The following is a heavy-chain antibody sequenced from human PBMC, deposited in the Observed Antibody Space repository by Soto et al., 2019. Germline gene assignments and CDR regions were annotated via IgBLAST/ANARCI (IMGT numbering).Heavy chain of an antibody. V-gene: IGHV4-34*01. D-gene: IGHD6-13*01. CDR2: INHSGST. CDR1: GGSFSGYY. J-gene: IGHJ6*03. CDR3: ARGCIAAAGTYSYYMDV. Sequence: PSETLSLTCAVYGGSFSGYYWSWIRQPPGKGLEWIGEINHSGSTNYNPSLKSRVTISVDTSKNQFSLKLSFVTAADTVVYYCARGCIAAAGTYSYYMDVWGKGTTVTVSS.